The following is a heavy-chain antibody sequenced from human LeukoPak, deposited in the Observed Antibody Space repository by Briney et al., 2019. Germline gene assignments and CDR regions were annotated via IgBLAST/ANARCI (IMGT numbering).Heavy chain of an antibody. Sequence: GGSLRLSCAASGFTFSNYAMAWVRQIPGKGLEWVSVFSGSGGSTYYADSVKGRFTVSRDNSKNTLYLQMNNLRVDDTATYYCASRPAPSLGPLDYWGQGTLVTVSS. V-gene: IGHV3-23*01. CDR2: FSGSGGST. CDR1: GFTFSNYA. CDR3: ASRPAPSLGPLDY. D-gene: IGHD2-2*01. J-gene: IGHJ4*02.